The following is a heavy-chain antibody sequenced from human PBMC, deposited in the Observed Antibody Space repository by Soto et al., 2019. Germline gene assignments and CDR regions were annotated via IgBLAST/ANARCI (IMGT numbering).Heavy chain of an antibody. Sequence: PSETLSLTCAVYGGSFSGCYWSWIRQPPGKGLEWIGEINHSGSTNYNPSLKSRFTISRDNAKNSLCLQMNSLRAEDTAVYYCARDSYFGNYYYYGMDVWGQGTMVSVSS. J-gene: IGHJ6*02. V-gene: IGHV4-34*01. CDR2: INHSGST. CDR3: ARDSYFGNYYYYGMDV. CDR1: GGSFSGCY. D-gene: IGHD3-10*01.